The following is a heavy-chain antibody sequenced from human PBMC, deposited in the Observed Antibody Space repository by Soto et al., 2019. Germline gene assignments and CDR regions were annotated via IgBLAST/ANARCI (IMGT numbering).Heavy chain of an antibody. D-gene: IGHD3-3*01. V-gene: IGHV3-11*01. J-gene: IGHJ3*02. CDR1: GFTFSDYY. CDR2: ISSSGSTK. Sequence: PGGSLRLSCAASGFTFSDYYMSWIRQAPGKGLEWVSYISSSGSTKYYADSVKGRFTISRDNSKNTLYLQMNSLRAEDTAVYYCASGWRVDAFDIWGQGTMVTVSS. CDR3: ASGWRVDAFDI.